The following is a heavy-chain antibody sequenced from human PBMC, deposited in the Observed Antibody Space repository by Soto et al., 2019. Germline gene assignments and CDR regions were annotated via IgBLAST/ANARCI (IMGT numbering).Heavy chain of an antibody. CDR3: AKNQHAMAHDY. CDR1: GFTFSNYA. CDR2: ISSSGGST. J-gene: IGHJ4*02. Sequence: EVQLLDSGGGLVQPGGSLRLSCAASGFTFSNYAMSWVRQAPGKELEWVSSISSSGGSTDYADSVKGRFTISRDNSQNTLNLQMKRRRAEDTAIYFCAKNQHAMAHDYWGPGTLVTVSS. D-gene: IGHD2-8*01. V-gene: IGHV3-23*01.